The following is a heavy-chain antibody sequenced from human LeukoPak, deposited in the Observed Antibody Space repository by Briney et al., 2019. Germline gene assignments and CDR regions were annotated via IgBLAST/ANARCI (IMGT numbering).Heavy chain of an antibody. V-gene: IGHV3-30*18. CDR3: AKAGDYYAFDI. CDR2: ISYDGSNK. CDR1: GFTFSGYA. J-gene: IGHJ3*02. D-gene: IGHD4-17*01. Sequence: GGSLRLSCAGSGFTFSGYAMHWVRQAPGKGLEWVAVISYDGSNKYYADSVKGRFTIFRDNSKNTLYLQMNSLRAEDTAVYYCAKAGDYYAFDIWGQGTMVTVSS.